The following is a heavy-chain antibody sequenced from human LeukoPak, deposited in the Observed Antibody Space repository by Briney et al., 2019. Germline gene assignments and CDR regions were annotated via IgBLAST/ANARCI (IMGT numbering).Heavy chain of an antibody. Sequence: SETLSLTCTVSGYSISNGCYWGWIRQPPGKGLEWVGSIYHRGSTYYNPSLRSRVTTSLDRSKKKFSLKLTSVTAADTAVYFCARGAEYYAIWRGYAGYSDYWGQGISVTVSS. CDR1: GYSISNGCY. J-gene: IGHJ4*02. CDR3: ARGAEYYAIWRGYAGYSDY. V-gene: IGHV4-38-2*02. D-gene: IGHD3-3*01. CDR2: IYHRGST.